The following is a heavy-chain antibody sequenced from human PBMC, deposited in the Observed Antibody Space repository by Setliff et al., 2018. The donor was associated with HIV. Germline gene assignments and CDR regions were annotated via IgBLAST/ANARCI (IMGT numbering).Heavy chain of an antibody. CDR2: INWNGVST. Sequence: GGSLRLSCAASGFTLSSNHMTWVRQAPGKGLEWVSGINWNGVSTGHADSVKGRFTISRDNAKNSLYLQMNSLRAEDTALYYCGRARYSGYDWGGFYFDYWSQGTLVTVSS. CDR1: GFTLSSNH. D-gene: IGHD5-12*01. V-gene: IGHV3-20*04. CDR3: GRARYSGYDWGGFYFDY. J-gene: IGHJ4*02.